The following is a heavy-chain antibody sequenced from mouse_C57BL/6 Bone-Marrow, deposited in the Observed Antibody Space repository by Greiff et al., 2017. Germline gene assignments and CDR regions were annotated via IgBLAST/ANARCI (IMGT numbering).Heavy chain of an antibody. D-gene: IGHD1-1*01. J-gene: IGHJ1*03. CDR3: ARNYGSRPDWYFDV. CDR2: INPGSGGT. CDR1: GYAFTNYL. Sequence: QVQLQQSGAELVRPGTSVKVSCKASGYAFTNYLIEWVKQRPGPGLEWIGVINPGSGGTNYNEKFKGKATLTAAKSSSTAYMQLSSLTSEVSAVYFCARNYGSRPDWYFDVWGTGTTVTVSS. V-gene: IGHV1-54*01.